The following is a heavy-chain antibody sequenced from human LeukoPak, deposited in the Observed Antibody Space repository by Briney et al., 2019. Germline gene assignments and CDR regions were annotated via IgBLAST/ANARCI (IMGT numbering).Heavy chain of an antibody. CDR2: ISGSGGST. Sequence: GGSLRLSCAASGFTFSSYAMSWVCQAPGKGLEWVSAISGSGGSTYYADSVKGRFTISRDNSKNTLYLQMNSLRAEDTAVYYCAKDRVSFEYYYYMDVWGKGTTVTVSS. CDR3: AKDRVSFEYYYYMDV. D-gene: IGHD2/OR15-2a*01. CDR1: GFTFSSYA. J-gene: IGHJ6*03. V-gene: IGHV3-23*01.